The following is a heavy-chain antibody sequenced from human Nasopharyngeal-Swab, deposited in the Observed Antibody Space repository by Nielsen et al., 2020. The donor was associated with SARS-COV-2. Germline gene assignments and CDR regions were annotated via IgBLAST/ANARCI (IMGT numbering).Heavy chain of an antibody. V-gene: IGHV3-7*01. CDR3: ARRALQDYYFDY. Sequence: GGSLRLSCATSGFSFSSYSMTWVRQAPGKGLEWVANIKQDGSELYYVDSVKGRFTISRDNAKNSLFLQMNSLRAEDTAVYYCARRALQDYYFDYWGQGTLVTVSS. CDR2: IKQDGSEL. CDR1: GFSFSSYS. J-gene: IGHJ4*02.